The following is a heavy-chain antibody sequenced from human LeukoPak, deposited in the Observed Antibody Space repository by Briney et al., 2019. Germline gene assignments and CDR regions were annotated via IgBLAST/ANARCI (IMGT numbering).Heavy chain of an antibody. CDR2: INTDGSST. Sequence: GGSLRLSCAASGFTFSSYSMNWVRQAPGKGLVWVSRINTDGSSTSYADSVKGRFTISRDNAKNTLYLQMNSLRAEDTAVYYCARVYVDYYYMDVWGKGTTVTVSS. CDR1: GFTFSSYS. V-gene: IGHV3-74*01. J-gene: IGHJ6*03. CDR3: ARVYVDYYYMDV. D-gene: IGHD3-16*01.